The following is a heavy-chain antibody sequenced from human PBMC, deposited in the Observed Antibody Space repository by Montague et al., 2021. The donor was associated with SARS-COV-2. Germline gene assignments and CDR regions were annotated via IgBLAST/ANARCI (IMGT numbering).Heavy chain of an antibody. J-gene: IGHJ4*02. CDR2: RPLFETKRSN. Sequence: CAISGDSVVEHRGRSEEHTSELQPLRQLVCRPLFETKRSNEYALSLKSRISITPDTSKNQLSLQLTSVTPEDTAVYYCTRAVWGVQEYWGQGSLVTVSS. V-gene: IGHV6-1*01. CDR3: TRAVWGVQEY. D-gene: IGHD3-10*01. CDR1: GDSVVEHRGR.